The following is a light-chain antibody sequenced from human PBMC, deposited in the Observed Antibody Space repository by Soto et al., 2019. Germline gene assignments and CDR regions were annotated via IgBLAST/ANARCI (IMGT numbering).Light chain of an antibody. V-gene: IGKV3-20*01. CDR2: GAS. Sequence: EIVLTQSPGTLSLSPGERATLSCRASQSVSSSHLAWYQQKPGQAPRLLIYGASSRATGIPDRFSGSGSGTDFTLNISRLEPEDFAVYYCKRYGSVGQGTKGDIK. J-gene: IGKJ1*01. CDR3: KRYGS. CDR1: QSVSSSH.